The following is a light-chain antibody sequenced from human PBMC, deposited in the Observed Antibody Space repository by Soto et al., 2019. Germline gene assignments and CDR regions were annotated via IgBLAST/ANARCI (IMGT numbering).Light chain of an antibody. J-gene: IGKJ1*01. Sequence: EIVMTQSPATLSVSPGDRATLSCRASQSLSHNLAWYQQKPGQAPRLLIYGASTRATGIPARFSGSGSGTKFTPDNSSLEKEESSALQCYQYPHSAPGTFGQGTKVDIK. CDR2: GAS. V-gene: IGKV3-15*01. CDR1: QSLSHN. CDR3: YQYPHSAPGT.